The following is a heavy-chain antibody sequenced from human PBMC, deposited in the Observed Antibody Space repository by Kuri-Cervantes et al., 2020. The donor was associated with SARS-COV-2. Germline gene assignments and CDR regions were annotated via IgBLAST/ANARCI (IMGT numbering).Heavy chain of an antibody. J-gene: IGHJ4*02. CDR2: IYYSGST. D-gene: IGHD3-3*01. CDR1: GVAIDSNSYY. V-gene: IGHV4-39*01. CDR3: ARYFWSGAYYFDY. Sequence: GSLRLSCIVSGVAIDSNSYYWVWIRQPPGKGLEWIGGIYYSGSTYHNPSLKSRVTLSADTSKNQFSLKLTSVTAADTAVYYCARYFWSGAYYFDYWGQETLVTVSS.